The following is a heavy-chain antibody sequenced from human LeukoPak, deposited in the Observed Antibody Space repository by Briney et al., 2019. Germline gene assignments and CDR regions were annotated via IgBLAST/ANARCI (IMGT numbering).Heavy chain of an antibody. CDR1: GLPFTSYA. CDR3: AIPYSGSYYSF. V-gene: IGHV3-23*01. D-gene: IGHD1-26*01. CDR2: ILAYGIGA. J-gene: IGHJ4*02. Sequence: PGGSLTLSCAASGLPFTSYAMNWVRQPPGKGLDWVSVILAYGIGAYYADSVKGRFNISRDNSKNTLYLQMNSLRAEDTAVYYCAIPYSGSYYSFWGQGTLVSVSS.